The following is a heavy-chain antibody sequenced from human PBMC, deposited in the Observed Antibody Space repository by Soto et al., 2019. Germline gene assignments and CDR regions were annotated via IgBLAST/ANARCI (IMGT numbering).Heavy chain of an antibody. D-gene: IGHD2-8*01. Sequence: VGSLRLSCASSGFTFNNYDRHWVRQAPVKVLEWVAVIWYDGTDKYYADSWKGRFTISRDDSKNSLYLQMNSLKTEDTAVYYCARGYCSNGVCYRYIDLWGRGTLVTVYS. CDR1: GFTFNNYD. CDR2: IWYDGTDK. V-gene: IGHV3-33*01. CDR3: ARGYCSNGVCYRYIDL. J-gene: IGHJ2*01.